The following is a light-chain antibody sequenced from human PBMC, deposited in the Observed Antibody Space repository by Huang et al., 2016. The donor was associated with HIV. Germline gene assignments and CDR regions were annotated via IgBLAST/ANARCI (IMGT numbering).Light chain of an antibody. J-gene: IGKJ2*03. CDR3: QQYHNWPYS. CDR1: QSIATN. V-gene: IGKV3-15*01. CDR2: DAS. Sequence: EIVLTQSPATLSVSPGEGATLSCRANQSIATNLAWYHQRPGQAPRIPIYDASTRASGLPGRFSGSGSGTEFTLTVSGLHSEDFAIDYCQQYHNWPYSFGQGTKLEIK.